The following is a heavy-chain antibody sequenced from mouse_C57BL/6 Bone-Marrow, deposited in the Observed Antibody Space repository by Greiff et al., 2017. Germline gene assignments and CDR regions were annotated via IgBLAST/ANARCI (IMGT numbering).Heavy chain of an antibody. J-gene: IGHJ2*01. D-gene: IGHD4-1*01. Sequence: QVQLQQPGAELVRPGTSVKLSCKASGYTFTSYWMHWVKQRPGPGLEWIGVIDPSDSYTNYNQKFKGEATLTVDTSSSTAYMQLSSLTSEDSAVYYCARSGLGSYWGQGTTRTVSS. CDR3: ARSGLGSY. V-gene: IGHV1-59*01. CDR2: IDPSDSYT. CDR1: GYTFTSYW.